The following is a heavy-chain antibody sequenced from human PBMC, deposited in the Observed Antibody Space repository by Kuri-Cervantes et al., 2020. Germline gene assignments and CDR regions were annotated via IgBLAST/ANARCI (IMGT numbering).Heavy chain of an antibody. V-gene: IGHV3-13*01. CDR2: IGTAGDT. D-gene: IGHD3-22*01. CDR1: GFTFSSYD. Sequence: GESLKISCAASGFTFSSYDMHWVRQATGKGLEWVSAIGTAGDTYYPGSVKGRFTISRENAKNSLYLQMNSLRAGDTAVYYCAKAGSGITMIVVVITGDYFDYWGQGTLVTVSS. J-gene: IGHJ4*02. CDR3: AKAGSGITMIVVVITGDYFDY.